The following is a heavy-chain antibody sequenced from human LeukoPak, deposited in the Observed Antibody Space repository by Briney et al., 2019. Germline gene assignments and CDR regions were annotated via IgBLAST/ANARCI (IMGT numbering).Heavy chain of an antibody. CDR3: ARGNYDSSGYPGNWYFDL. J-gene: IGHJ2*01. CDR2: IYYSGST. Sequence: PSETLSLTCTVSGGSISSYYWSWIRQPPGKGLELIGYIYYSGSTNYNPSLKSRVTISVDTSKNQFSLKLSSVTAADTAVYYCARGNYDSSGYPGNWYFDLWGRGTLVTVSS. V-gene: IGHV4-59*01. D-gene: IGHD3-22*01. CDR1: GGSISSYY.